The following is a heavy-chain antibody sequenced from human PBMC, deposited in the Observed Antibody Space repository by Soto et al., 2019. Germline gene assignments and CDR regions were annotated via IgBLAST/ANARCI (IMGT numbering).Heavy chain of an antibody. Sequence: GGSLRLSCPASGFTFSSYAMHWVRQAPDKGLEWVALIWYDGSNKYYADSVKGRFTISRDNSKNTLYLQMNSLRAEDTAVYYCARAPVYCSSTSCRLDVWGQGTTVTVSS. J-gene: IGHJ6*02. D-gene: IGHD2-2*01. CDR2: IWYDGSNK. CDR3: ARAPVYCSSTSCRLDV. V-gene: IGHV3-30*02. CDR1: GFTFSSYA.